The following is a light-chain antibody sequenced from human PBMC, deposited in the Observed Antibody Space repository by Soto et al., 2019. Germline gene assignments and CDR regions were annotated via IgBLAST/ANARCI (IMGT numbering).Light chain of an antibody. CDR2: AAS. CDR3: QHSYSTPIT. V-gene: IGKV1-39*01. Sequence: DIPMTQSPSSLSASVGDRVTITCRASQSISSYLNWYQQKPGKAPKLLIYAASSLQSGVPSRFSGSGSGTEFTLTISSLQPEDFATYYCQHSYSTPITFGQGTRLEIK. J-gene: IGKJ5*01. CDR1: QSISSY.